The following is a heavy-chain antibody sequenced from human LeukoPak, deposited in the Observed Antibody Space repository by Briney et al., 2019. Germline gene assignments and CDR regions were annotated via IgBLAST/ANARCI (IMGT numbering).Heavy chain of an antibody. Sequence: GESLKISCKASGYTFTGYYIHWVRQAPGQGLEWMGWINPNSGGTNYIQKFQGRVTMTRDTSSNTAYMELTRLRSDDTAVYYCARSTTPNENEYFEHWGQGTLVTVSS. V-gene: IGHV1-2*02. CDR1: GYTFTGYY. CDR3: ARSTTPNENEYFEH. D-gene: IGHD2/OR15-2a*01. J-gene: IGHJ1*01. CDR2: INPNSGGT.